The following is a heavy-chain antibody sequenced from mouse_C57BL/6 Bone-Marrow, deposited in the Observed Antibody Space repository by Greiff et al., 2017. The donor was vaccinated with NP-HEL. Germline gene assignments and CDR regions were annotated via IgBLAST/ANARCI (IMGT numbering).Heavy chain of an antibody. CDR2: IYPRSGNT. Sequence: VQLQQSGAELARPGASVKLSCKASGYTFTSYGISWVKQRTGQGLEWIGEIYPRSGNTYYNEKFTGKATLTADKSSSTAYMELRSLTSEDSAVYFCARSAYYGSSYDWYFDVWGTGTTVTVSS. J-gene: IGHJ1*03. D-gene: IGHD1-1*01. V-gene: IGHV1-81*01. CDR3: ARSAYYGSSYDWYFDV. CDR1: GYTFTSYG.